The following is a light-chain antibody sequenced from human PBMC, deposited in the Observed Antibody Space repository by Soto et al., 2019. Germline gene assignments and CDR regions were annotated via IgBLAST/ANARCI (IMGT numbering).Light chain of an antibody. CDR1: QGIGKD. Sequence: AIEMTQSPSSLSASVGDTVTITCGASQGIGKDLAWFQQRPGKAPKLLIYGPSGLQNGVPSRFSGSGSGTDFTLTISGLQPEDFATYYCHQLNSFPITFGQGTRLEIK. V-gene: IGKV1-6*01. J-gene: IGKJ5*01. CDR3: HQLNSFPIT. CDR2: GPS.